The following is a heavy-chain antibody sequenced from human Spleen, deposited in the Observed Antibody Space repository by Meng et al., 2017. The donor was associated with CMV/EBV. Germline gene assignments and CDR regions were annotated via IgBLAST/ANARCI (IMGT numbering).Heavy chain of an antibody. CDR1: GFPFNNYW. V-gene: IGHV3-7*01. CDR3: ARVGNDVWSGAKYRYHHYGLDI. Sequence: GESLKISCAAFGFPFNNYWMTWVRQAPGKGLEWVANINQDGSEKFYVDSVKGRFTVDRDSAETSLYLEMNSLRVEDTAMYDCARVGNDVWSGAKYRYHHYGLDIWGQGTTVTVSS. D-gene: IGHD3-3*01. J-gene: IGHJ6*02. CDR2: INQDGSEK.